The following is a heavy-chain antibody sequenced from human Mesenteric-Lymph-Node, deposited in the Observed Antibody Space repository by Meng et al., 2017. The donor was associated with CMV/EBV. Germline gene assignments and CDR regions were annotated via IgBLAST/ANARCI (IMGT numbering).Heavy chain of an antibody. CDR1: CDYISCSTDY. D-gene: IGHD6-6*01. CDR2: MYYTGST. CDR3: VRHSSVAAQVDY. V-gene: IGHV4-39*01. J-gene: IGHJ4*02. Sequence: SCDYISCSTDYCAWLRQASGKGLEWIGTMYYTGSTYFNPSLKRRVTISVDKPKNQFSLRLNSVTAADKAMYYCVRHSSVAAQVDYWGQGTLVTVSS.